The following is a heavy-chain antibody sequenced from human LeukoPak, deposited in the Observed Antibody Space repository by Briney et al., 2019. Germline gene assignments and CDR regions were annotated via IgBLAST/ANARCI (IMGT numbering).Heavy chain of an antibody. CDR3: ARGDVLRYFDWLFMGVHDWFDP. Sequence: EASVKVSCKASGYTFTSYYMHWVRQAPGQGLEWMGIINPSGGSTSYAQKFQGRVTMTRDTSTSTVYMELSSLRSEDTAVYYCARGDVLRYFDWLFMGVHDWFDPWGQGTLVTVSS. J-gene: IGHJ5*02. V-gene: IGHV1-46*01. D-gene: IGHD3-9*01. CDR2: INPSGGST. CDR1: GYTFTSYY.